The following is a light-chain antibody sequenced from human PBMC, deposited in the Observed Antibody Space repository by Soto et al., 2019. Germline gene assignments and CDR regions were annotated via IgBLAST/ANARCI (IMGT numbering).Light chain of an antibody. J-gene: IGKJ1*01. V-gene: IGKV3-20*01. CDR3: QQYGLSPRT. CDR1: QSVSSSY. CDR2: AAS. Sequence: EIVLTQSPGTLSLSPGERATLSCRASQSVSSSYLAWYQQKPGQAPRLFIYAASIRATGIPDRFSGSGSGTDFTLSISSLEPEDFAVYYCQQYGLSPRTFGRGTTVEIK.